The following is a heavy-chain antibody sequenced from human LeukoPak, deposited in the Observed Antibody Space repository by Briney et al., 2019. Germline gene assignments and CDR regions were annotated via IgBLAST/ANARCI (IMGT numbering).Heavy chain of an antibody. Sequence: SETLSLTCTVSGGSISSSSYYWGWIRQPPGKGLEWIGSIYYRGSTYYNPSLKSRVTISVDTSKHQFSLKLSSVTAADTAVYYCARHIVVVVAATYFEGWGQGTLVTVSS. D-gene: IGHD2-15*01. J-gene: IGHJ4*02. CDR1: GGSISSSSYY. CDR2: IYYRGST. CDR3: ARHIVVVVAATYFEG. V-gene: IGHV4-39*01.